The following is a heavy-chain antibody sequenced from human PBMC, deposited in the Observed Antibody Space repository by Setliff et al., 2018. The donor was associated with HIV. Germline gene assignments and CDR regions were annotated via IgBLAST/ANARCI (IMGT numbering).Heavy chain of an antibody. V-gene: IGHV1-3*01. J-gene: IGHJ4*02. Sequence: ASVKVSCKTSGFTFTNYAIHWVRQAPGQRLEWMGWINAGNGNTKYSQGLQGRLTITRDTSANTAYMELSNLRSEDTAVYYCVRRATAAEVFDYWGQGTLVTVS. CDR3: VRRATAAEVFDY. CDR2: INAGNGNT. CDR1: GFTFTNYA. D-gene: IGHD6-13*01.